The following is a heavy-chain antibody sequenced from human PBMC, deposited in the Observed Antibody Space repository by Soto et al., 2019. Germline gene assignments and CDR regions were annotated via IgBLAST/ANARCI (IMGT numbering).Heavy chain of an antibody. D-gene: IGHD2-15*01. CDR1: GYTLTELS. Sequence: ASVKVSCKVSGYTLTELSMHWVRQAPGKGLEWMGGFDPEDGETIYAQKFQGRVTMTEDTSTDTAYMGLSSLRSEDTAVYYCATGTSVVAATTYWGQGTLVTVSS. CDR3: ATGTSVVAATTY. J-gene: IGHJ4*02. CDR2: FDPEDGET. V-gene: IGHV1-24*01.